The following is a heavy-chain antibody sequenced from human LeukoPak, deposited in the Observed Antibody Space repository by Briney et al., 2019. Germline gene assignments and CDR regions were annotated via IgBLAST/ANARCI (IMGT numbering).Heavy chain of an antibody. J-gene: IGHJ4*02. CDR2: INHSGST. D-gene: IGHD6-13*01. CDR3: ARAVAAARHDY. Sequence: KPSETLSLTCAVYGGSFSGYYCSWIRQPPGKGLEWIGEINHSGSTNYNPSLKSRVTISVDTSKNQFSLKLSSVTAADTAVYYCARAVAAARHDYWGQGTLVTVSS. V-gene: IGHV4-34*01. CDR1: GGSFSGYY.